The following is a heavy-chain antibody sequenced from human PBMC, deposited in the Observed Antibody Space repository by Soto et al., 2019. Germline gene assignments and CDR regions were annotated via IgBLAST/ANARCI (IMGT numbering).Heavy chain of an antibody. CDR1: GGTFSSYA. J-gene: IGHJ1*01. CDR3: ARDLGSRKGYCSGGSCYSGFFQH. CDR2: IIPIFGTA. V-gene: IGHV1-69*06. Sequence: SVKVSCKASGGTFSSYAISWVRQAPGQGLEWMGGIIPIFGTANYAQKFQGRVTMTGDTSTSTVYMELSSLRSEDTAVYYCARDLGSRKGYCSGGSCYSGFFQHWGQRTLVTVSS. D-gene: IGHD2-15*01.